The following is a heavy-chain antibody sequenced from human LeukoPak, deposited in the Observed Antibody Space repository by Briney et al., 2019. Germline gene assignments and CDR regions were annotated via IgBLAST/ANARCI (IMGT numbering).Heavy chain of an antibody. CDR2: ISWNSGSI. J-gene: IGHJ3*02. CDR1: GFTFDDYA. D-gene: IGHD3-10*02. V-gene: IGHV3-9*01. Sequence: SGGSLRLSCAASGFTFDDYAMHWVRHAPGKGLEWVSGISWNSGSIGYADSVKGRFTISRDNAKNSLYLQMNSLRAEDTALYYCAKDITAMIGDNDAFDIWGQGTMVTVSS. CDR3: AKDITAMIGDNDAFDI.